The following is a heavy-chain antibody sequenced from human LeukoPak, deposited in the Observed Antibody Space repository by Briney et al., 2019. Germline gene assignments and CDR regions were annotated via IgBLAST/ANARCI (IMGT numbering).Heavy chain of an antibody. CDR2: ISGSGGIT. J-gene: IGHJ4*02. CDR3: AKAENCSGDGCYGFFDN. Sequence: GGSLRLSCVGSGFTFNNYAVSWVRQAPGKGLEWVSIISGSGGITYYADSVKGRFTVSRDNSRSTVNLQMNSLRAEDTAMYYCAKAENCSGDGCYGFFDNWGQGTLVTVSS. CDR1: GFTFNNYA. V-gene: IGHV3-23*01. D-gene: IGHD2-15*01.